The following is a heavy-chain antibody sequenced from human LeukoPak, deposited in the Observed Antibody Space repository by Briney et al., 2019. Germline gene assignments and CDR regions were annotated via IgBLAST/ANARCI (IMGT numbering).Heavy chain of an antibody. CDR1: GYTFTVYY. Sequence: ASVKVSCKASGYTFTVYYMHWVRQAPGQGLEWMGWINPNSGGTNYAQKFQGRVTMTRDTSISTAYMELSRLRSDDSGVYYCAPSHYDSTTYYYDYWGQGTLVTVSS. J-gene: IGHJ4*02. CDR3: APSHYDSTTYYYDY. D-gene: IGHD3-22*01. V-gene: IGHV1-2*02. CDR2: INPNSGGT.